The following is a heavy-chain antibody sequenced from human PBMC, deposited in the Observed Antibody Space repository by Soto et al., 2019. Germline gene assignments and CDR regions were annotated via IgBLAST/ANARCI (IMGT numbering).Heavy chain of an antibody. V-gene: IGHV1-8*01. J-gene: IGHJ4*02. Sequence: ASVKVSCKASGNTFTSYDINWVRQATGHGLEWMGWINPNSGNIGYAQKFQGRVTMTRDTAIRTAYMEVSRLRSDDTAVYYCARGRASGSYYLLDYWRQGTLVTVSS. CDR3: ARGRASGSYYLLDY. CDR2: INPNSGNI. CDR1: GNTFTSYD. D-gene: IGHD3-10*01.